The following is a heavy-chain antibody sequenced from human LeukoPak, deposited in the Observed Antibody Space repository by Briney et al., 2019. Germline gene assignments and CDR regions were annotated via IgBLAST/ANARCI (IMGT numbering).Heavy chain of an antibody. Sequence: GASVKVSCKASGYTFTSYDINWVRQATGQGLEWMGWMNPNSGNTGYAQKCQGRVTMTRNPSISTAYMELSSLRSEDTAVYYCARGRRYYYDSSGYNFQHWGQGTLVTVSS. J-gene: IGHJ1*01. D-gene: IGHD3-22*01. CDR3: ARGRRYYYDSSGYNFQH. V-gene: IGHV1-8*01. CDR1: GYTFTSYD. CDR2: MNPNSGNT.